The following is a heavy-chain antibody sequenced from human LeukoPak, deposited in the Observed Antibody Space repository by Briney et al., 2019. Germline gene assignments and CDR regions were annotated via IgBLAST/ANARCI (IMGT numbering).Heavy chain of an antibody. Sequence: ASVKVSCKASGYTFTSNDINWVRQATGQGLEWMGWMNPNSGNTGYAQKFQGRVTMTRDTSINTAYTELSSLRSEDTAVCYCAKVAPRYNQFDYWGQGTLVTVSS. CDR3: AKVAPRYNQFDY. J-gene: IGHJ4*02. V-gene: IGHV1-8*01. CDR1: GYTFTSND. D-gene: IGHD1-14*01. CDR2: MNPNSGNT.